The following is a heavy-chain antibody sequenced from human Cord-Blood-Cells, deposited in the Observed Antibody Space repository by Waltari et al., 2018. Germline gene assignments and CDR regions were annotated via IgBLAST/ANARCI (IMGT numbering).Heavy chain of an antibody. D-gene: IGHD2-21*02. CDR1: GFTVSSNY. J-gene: IGHJ2*01. V-gene: IGHV3-53*01. Sequence: EVQLVESGGGLIQPGGSLRLSCAASGFTVSSNYMSWARQAPGKGLEWVSVIYSGGSTYYADSVKGRFTISRDNSKNTLYLQMNSLRAEDTAVYYCARASGSWVTGYFDLWGRGTLVTVSS. CDR2: IYSGGST. CDR3: ARASGSWVTGYFDL.